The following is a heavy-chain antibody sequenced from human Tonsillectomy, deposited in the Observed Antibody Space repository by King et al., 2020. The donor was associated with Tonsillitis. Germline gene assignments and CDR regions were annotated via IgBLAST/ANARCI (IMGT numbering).Heavy chain of an antibody. CDR3: AREFMVRGVIDAFDI. V-gene: IGHV1-46*01. J-gene: IGHJ3*02. CDR1: GYTFTTYY. Sequence: VQLVQSGAEVKKPGASVKISCKSSGYTFTTYYIYWVRKAPGQRLEWMGIINPSGGSTSYAQKFQGRVTMTRDTSTSTVYMELSSLRSEDTAVYYCAREFMVRGVIDAFDIWGQGTMDTVSS. CDR2: INPSGGST. D-gene: IGHD3-10*01.